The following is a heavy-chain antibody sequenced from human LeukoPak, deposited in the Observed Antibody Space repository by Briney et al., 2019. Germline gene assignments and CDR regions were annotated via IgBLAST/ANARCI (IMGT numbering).Heavy chain of an antibody. CDR1: GGSFSGYY. CDR3: VYSTVVTRRAFDI. CDR2: INHSGST. D-gene: IGHD4-23*01. J-gene: IGHJ3*02. Sequence: SETLSLTCAVYGGSFSGYYWSWIRQPPGKGLEWIGEINHSGSTNYNPSLKSRVTISVDTSKNQFSLKLSSVTAADTAVYYCVYSTVVTRRAFDIWGQGTVVTVSS. V-gene: IGHV4-34*01.